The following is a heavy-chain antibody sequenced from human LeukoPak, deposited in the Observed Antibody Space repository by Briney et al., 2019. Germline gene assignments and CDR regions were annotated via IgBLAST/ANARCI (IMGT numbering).Heavy chain of an antibody. Sequence: PGGSLRLSCAASGFTLNSYLMSWVRPAPGRGLEWVANIKKDGSEESYLDSVKGRFTVSRDNAKNSLFLQMNSLRGEDTAVYYCARSNPNRNALDLCGQGTMVTISS. D-gene: IGHD1-14*01. V-gene: IGHV3-7*01. CDR3: ARSNPNRNALDL. J-gene: IGHJ3*01. CDR2: IKKDGSEE. CDR1: GFTLNSYL.